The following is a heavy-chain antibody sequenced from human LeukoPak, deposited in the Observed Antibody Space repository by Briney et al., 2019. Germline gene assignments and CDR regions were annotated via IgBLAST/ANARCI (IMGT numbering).Heavy chain of an antibody. V-gene: IGHV3-30*02. CDR1: GFTFSSYG. CDR3: ARKTKGGYSYGSFDY. D-gene: IGHD5-18*01. CDR2: IRFDGNNK. J-gene: IGHJ4*02. Sequence: GGSLRLSCAASGFTFSSYGMHWVRQPPGKGLEWVAFIRFDGNNKYYADSLKGRFTISRDNSKNTLYLQMNSLRAEDTAVYYCARKTKGGYSYGSFDYWGQGTLVTVSS.